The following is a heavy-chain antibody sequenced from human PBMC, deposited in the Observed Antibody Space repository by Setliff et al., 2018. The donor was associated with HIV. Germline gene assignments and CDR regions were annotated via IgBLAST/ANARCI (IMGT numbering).Heavy chain of an antibody. CDR3: ARDQVVVPAAEYYGMDV. V-gene: IGHV3-49*04. Sequence: SLRLSCTASGFTFGDYAMSWVRQAPGKGLEWVGFIRSKAYGGTTEYAASVKGRFTISRDDSKSIAYLQMNSLRAEDTAVYYCARDQVVVPAAEYYGMDVWGQGTTVTVSS. J-gene: IGHJ6*02. CDR1: GFTFGDYA. CDR2: IRSKAYGGTT. D-gene: IGHD2-2*01.